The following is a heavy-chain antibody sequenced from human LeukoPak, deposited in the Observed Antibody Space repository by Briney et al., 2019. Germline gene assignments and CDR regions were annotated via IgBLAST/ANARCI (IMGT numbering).Heavy chain of an antibody. CDR1: GYTFNRYG. CDR2: ISAYNGNT. Sequence: ASVKVSCKASGYTFNRYGISWVRRAPGQGLERMGWISAYNGNTKNAQNLQGRVTMTTDTSTTTAYMELRSLKSDDTAVYYCARGHSTSWPEYFQHWGQGTLVTVSS. J-gene: IGHJ1*01. V-gene: IGHV1-18*01. D-gene: IGHD6-13*01. CDR3: ARGHSTSWPEYFQH.